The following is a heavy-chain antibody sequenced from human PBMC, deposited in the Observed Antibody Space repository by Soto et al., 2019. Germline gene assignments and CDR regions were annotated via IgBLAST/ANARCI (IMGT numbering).Heavy chain of an antibody. J-gene: IGHJ6*02. V-gene: IGHV4-31*03. CDR3: ARKGISLRQQLPPYYYYYGMAV. CDR1: GGSISSGGYY. Sequence: QVQLQESGPGLVKPSQTLSLTCTVSGGSISSGGYYWSWIRQHPGKGLEWIGYIYYSGSTYYNPSLKSRVTISVYTSKNPFSRKLSFVPAADTAVYYGARKGISLRQQLPPYYYYYGMAVWGQGTTVTVSS. D-gene: IGHD6-13*01. CDR2: IYYSGST.